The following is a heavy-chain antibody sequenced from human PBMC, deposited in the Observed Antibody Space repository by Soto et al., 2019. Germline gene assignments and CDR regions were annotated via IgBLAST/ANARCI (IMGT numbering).Heavy chain of an antibody. D-gene: IGHD3-22*01. Sequence: SVKVSCKASGYTFTGYYMHWVRQAPGQGLEWMGWINPNSGGTNYAQKFQGRVTMTRDTSISTAYMELSRLRSDDTAVYYCALFPYYYDSSGAPSFQHWGQGPLVTVSS. CDR3: ALFPYYYDSSGAPSFQH. V-gene: IGHV1-2*02. CDR2: INPNSGGT. CDR1: GYTFTGYY. J-gene: IGHJ1*01.